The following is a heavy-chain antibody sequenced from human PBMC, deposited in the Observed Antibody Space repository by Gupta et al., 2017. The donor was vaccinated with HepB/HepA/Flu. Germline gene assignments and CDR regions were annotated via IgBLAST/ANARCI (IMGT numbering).Heavy chain of an antibody. J-gene: IGHJ6*02. Sequence: GLEWVGRIRVQSNNYAIAFGASVKGRFSISRDDLKSVAYLQIITLKSDDTATYYCARQAGFGMDVWGQGTTVTVSS. D-gene: IGHD6-13*01. V-gene: IGHV3-73*01. CDR2: IRVQSNNYAI. CDR3: ARQAGFGMDV.